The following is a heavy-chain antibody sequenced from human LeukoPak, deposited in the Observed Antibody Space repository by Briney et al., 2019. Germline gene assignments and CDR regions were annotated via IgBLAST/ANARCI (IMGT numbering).Heavy chain of an antibody. J-gene: IGHJ4*02. D-gene: IGHD3-10*01. Sequence: GRSLSLSCAASGLTFSSYAMHWFRQAPGKGLEWVAFISYDGSTKWYADSVKGRFTISRDNSKNTLYLQMNSLRAEDTAVYYCAREFGSGSSFDYWGLGTLVTVSS. CDR2: ISYDGSTK. CDR1: GLTFSSYA. CDR3: AREFGSGSSFDY. V-gene: IGHV3-30*04.